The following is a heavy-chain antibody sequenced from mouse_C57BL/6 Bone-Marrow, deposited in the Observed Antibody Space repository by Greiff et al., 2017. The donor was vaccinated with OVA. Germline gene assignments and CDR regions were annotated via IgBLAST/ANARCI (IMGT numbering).Heavy chain of an antibody. Sequence: VKVVESGPGLVAPSQSLSITCTVSGFSLTSYGVSWVRQPPGKGLEWLGVIWGDGSTNYHSALISRLSISKDNSKSQVFLKLNSLQTDDTATYYCARKKIIYYGNYYAMDYWGQGTSVTVSS. CDR2: IWGDGST. J-gene: IGHJ4*01. V-gene: IGHV2-3*01. CDR1: GFSLTSYG. CDR3: ARKKIIYYGNYYAMDY. D-gene: IGHD2-1*01.